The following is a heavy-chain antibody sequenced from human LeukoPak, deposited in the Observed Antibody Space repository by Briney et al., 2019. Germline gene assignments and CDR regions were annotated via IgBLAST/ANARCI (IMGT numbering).Heavy chain of an antibody. D-gene: IGHD3-22*01. J-gene: IGHJ3*01. Sequence: GASVKVSCKASGNTFSAFYMNWVRQVPGQGLGWKGLINPLSGSTKYPQNFQGRVTMTRDTSISTAYMELNSLTSDDTAVYYCAADPQRAYYDSSGEDAFDVWGQGTLVIVSA. V-gene: IGHV1-2*02. CDR1: GNTFSAFY. CDR3: AADPQRAYYDSSGEDAFDV. CDR2: INPLSGST.